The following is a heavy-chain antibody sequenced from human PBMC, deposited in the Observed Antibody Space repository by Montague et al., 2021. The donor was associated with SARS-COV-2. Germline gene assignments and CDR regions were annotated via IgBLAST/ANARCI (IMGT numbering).Heavy chain of an antibody. V-gene: IGHV3-30-3*01. Sequence: SLRLSCAASEFTFSSYSMHWVRQAPGKGLEWVAVISYDGSNKYYADSVKGRFTISRDNSKNTLYLQMNSLRAEDTAVYYCARAGGYRDAFDIWGQGTTVTVSS. D-gene: IGHD3-22*01. CDR1: EFTFSSYS. J-gene: IGHJ3*02. CDR3: ARAGGYRDAFDI. CDR2: ISYDGSNK.